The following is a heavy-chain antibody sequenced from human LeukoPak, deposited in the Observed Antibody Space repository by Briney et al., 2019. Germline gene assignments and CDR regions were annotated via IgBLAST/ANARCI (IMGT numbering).Heavy chain of an antibody. V-gene: IGHV1-46*01. CDR2: INPSGGST. J-gene: IGHJ4*02. CDR3: ARLSIVGAPAY. Sequence: GASVKVSCKASGYTFTSYYMHWVRQAPGQGLEWMGIINPSGGSTSYAQKFQGRVTMTRDTSTSTVYMELSSLGSEDTAVYYCARLSIVGAPAYWGQGTLVTVSS. CDR1: GYTFTSYY. D-gene: IGHD1-26*01.